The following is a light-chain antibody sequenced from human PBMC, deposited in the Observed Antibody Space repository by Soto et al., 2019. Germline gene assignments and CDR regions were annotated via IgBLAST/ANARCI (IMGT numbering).Light chain of an antibody. CDR1: SSDVGGYNY. CDR3: CSYAGSYV. V-gene: IGLV2-11*01. J-gene: IGLJ1*01. Sequence: SVLPQPRSLSGSPGQSVTISCTGTSSDVGGYNYVSWYQQHPGKAPKLMIYDVSKRPSGVPDRFSGSKSGNTASLTISGLQAEDEADYYCCSYAGSYVFGTGTKVTVL. CDR2: DVS.